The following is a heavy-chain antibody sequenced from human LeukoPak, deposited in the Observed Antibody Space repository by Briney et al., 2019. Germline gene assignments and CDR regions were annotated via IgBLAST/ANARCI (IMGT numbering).Heavy chain of an antibody. D-gene: IGHD3-10*01. CDR2: IYNSGST. CDR3: ARDTGQYAPGTPGFTRFDP. J-gene: IGHJ5*02. CDR1: GYSISSGYY. V-gene: IGHV4-38-2*02. Sequence: SETLSLTCTVSGYSISSGYYWGWIRQPPGKGLEWIGIIYNSGSTYYNPSLKSRVIVSLDTSKNQFSLRLTSVTAADTAVYYCARDTGQYAPGTPGFTRFDPWGQGTLVTVSS.